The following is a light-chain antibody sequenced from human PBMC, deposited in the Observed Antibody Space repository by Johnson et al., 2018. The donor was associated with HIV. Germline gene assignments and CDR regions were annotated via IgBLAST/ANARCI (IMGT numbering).Light chain of an antibody. CDR1: SSNIGNNY. CDR3: GTWDSSLSAFV. CDR2: ENN. J-gene: IGLJ1*01. Sequence: QAVLTQPPSMSVAPGQKVTISCSGSSSNIGNNYVSWYQQLPGTGPKLLIFENNKRPSGIPDRFSGSKSGTSATLGITGLQQGDEADYYCGTWDSSLSAFVFGTGTKVTVL. V-gene: IGLV1-51*02.